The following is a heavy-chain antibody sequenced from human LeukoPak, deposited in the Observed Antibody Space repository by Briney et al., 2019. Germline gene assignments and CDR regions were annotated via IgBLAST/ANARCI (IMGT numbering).Heavy chain of an antibody. J-gene: IGHJ4*02. CDR2: IYYSGST. CDR1: GGSISSSSYY. Sequence: SETLSLTCTVSGGSISSSSYYWGWIRQPPGKGLEWIGSIYYSGSTYYNPSLKSRVTISVDTSKNQFSLKLSSVTAADTAVYYCARQVNYGGNPIDYWGQGTLVTVSS. D-gene: IGHD4-23*01. V-gene: IGHV4-39*01. CDR3: ARQVNYGGNPIDY.